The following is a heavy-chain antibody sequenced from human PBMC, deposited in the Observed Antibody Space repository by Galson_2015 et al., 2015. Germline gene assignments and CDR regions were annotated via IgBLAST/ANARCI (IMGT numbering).Heavy chain of an antibody. J-gene: IGHJ4*02. D-gene: IGHD3-3*01. Sequence: SLRLSCAASGFTFSSYAMSWVRQAPGKGLEWVSAISGSGGSTYYADSVKGRFTISRDNSKNTLYLQMNSLRAEDTAVYYCAKGPSSYYDFWSGYYLGQAVDYWGQGTLVTVSS. V-gene: IGHV3-23*01. CDR3: AKGPSSYYDFWSGYYLGQAVDY. CDR1: GFTFSSYA. CDR2: ISGSGGST.